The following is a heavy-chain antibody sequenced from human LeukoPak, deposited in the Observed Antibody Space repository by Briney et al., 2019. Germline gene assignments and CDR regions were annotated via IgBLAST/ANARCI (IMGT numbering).Heavy chain of an antibody. D-gene: IGHD4-23*01. V-gene: IGHV3-74*01. CDR1: GFTFNTFP. Sequence: PGGSLRLSCVASGFTFNTFPMHWVRQTPGKGLVWVSRISSDGSNTNYADSVEGRFTISRDNAKNTLYLQMNSLRAEDTAVYYCARDTYYGGNWGQGTLVTVSS. J-gene: IGHJ4*02. CDR2: ISSDGSNT. CDR3: ARDTYYGGN.